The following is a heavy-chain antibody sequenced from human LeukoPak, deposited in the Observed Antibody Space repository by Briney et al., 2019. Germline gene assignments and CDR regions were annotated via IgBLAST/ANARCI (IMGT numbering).Heavy chain of an antibody. CDR1: GFTFSSYA. V-gene: IGHV3-23*01. D-gene: IGHD3-22*01. Sequence: GGSLRLSCAASGFTFSSYAMSWVRQAPGKGLEWVSAISGSAGSTYYADSVKGRLTISRDNSKNTLFLQMNSLRAEDTAVYYCAKDGRGSGYTLRNAFDIWGQGTMVTVSS. CDR2: ISGSAGST. J-gene: IGHJ3*02. CDR3: AKDGRGSGYTLRNAFDI.